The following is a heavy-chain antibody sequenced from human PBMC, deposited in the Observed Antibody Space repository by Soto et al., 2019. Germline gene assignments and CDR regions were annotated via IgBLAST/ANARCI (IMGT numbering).Heavy chain of an antibody. CDR3: ARFAAPYDSSGYYYLDY. CDR1: GFTFSSYS. J-gene: IGHJ4*02. V-gene: IGHV3-21*01. D-gene: IGHD3-22*01. CDR2: ISSSSSYI. Sequence: GGSLRLSCAASGFTFSSYSMNWVRQAPGKGLEWVSSISSSSSYIYYADSVKGRFTISRDNAKNSLYLQMNSLRAEDTAVYYCARFAAPYDSSGYYYLDYWGQGXLVTVYS.